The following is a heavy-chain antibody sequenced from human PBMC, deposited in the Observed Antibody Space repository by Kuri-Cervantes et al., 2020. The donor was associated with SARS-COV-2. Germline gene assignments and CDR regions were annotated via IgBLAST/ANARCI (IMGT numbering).Heavy chain of an antibody. CDR1: GFASSNSA. J-gene: IGHJ6*03. Sequence: GESLKISCAVSGFASSNSAMSWVRQAPGKGLEWVSSISLNGGSQYYADSVKGRFTISRDNSKNMLYLEVNSLRAEDTAVYYCARNHSMDVWGTGTAVTVSS. CDR2: ISLNGGSQ. CDR3: ARNHSMDV. V-gene: IGHV3-23*01.